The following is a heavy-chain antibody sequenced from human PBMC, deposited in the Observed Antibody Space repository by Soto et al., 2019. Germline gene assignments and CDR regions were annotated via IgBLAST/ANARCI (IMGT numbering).Heavy chain of an antibody. J-gene: IGHJ4*02. CDR2: IYYSGST. CDR3: ARDRYGYDGVSIXY. Sequence: SETLSLTCTVSGGSISSGGYYWSWIRQHPGKGLEWIGYIYYSGSTYYNPSLKSRVTISVDTSKNQFSLKLSSVTAADTAVYYCARDRYGYDGVSIXYWGQGTLVTVSS. D-gene: IGHD5-12*01. CDR1: GGSISSGGYY. V-gene: IGHV4-31*03.